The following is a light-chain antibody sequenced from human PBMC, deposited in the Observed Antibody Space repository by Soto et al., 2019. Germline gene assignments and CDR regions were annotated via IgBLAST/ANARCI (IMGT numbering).Light chain of an antibody. J-gene: IGKJ4*01. V-gene: IGKV3-15*01. Sequence: EIVMTQSPATLSVSPGERATLSCRASQSVSSNLAWYQQKPGQAPRLLIYGASTRATGVPARFSGSGSGTEVPHTVFSLRSEDSAIDYWHHYNSWPPGAPTFGGGTKVEIQ. CDR2: GAS. CDR1: QSVSSN. CDR3: HHYNSWPPGAPT.